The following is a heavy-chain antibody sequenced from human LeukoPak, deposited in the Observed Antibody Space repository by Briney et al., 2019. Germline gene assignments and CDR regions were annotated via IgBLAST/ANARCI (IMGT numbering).Heavy chain of an antibody. CDR1: GFTFRSYA. J-gene: IGHJ4*02. CDR2: ISGSGDIT. V-gene: IGHV3-23*01. CDR3: ARRWEIFDY. D-gene: IGHD1-26*01. Sequence: PGGSLRLSCAASGFTFRSYAMSWVRQAPGKGLEWVASISGSGDITYYADSVRGRFTISRDNAKNTLYLQMNSLRAEDTAVYYCARRWEIFDYWGQGTLVTVSS.